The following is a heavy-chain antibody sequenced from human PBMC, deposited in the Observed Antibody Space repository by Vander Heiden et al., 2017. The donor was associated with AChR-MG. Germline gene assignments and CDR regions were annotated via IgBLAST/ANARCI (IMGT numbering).Heavy chain of an antibody. D-gene: IGHD3-16*01. J-gene: IGHJ5*02. Sequence: QVQLVQSGTEVKKPGASVKVSCMASGYSFPNYAIHWVRTAPGQRLEWMGWINAGNGNTKYSQNFQGRVTITRDTSANTAYMELSSLRSEDTAVYYCARDSREYQMLTKTSNWFDPWGQGTLVTVSS. CDR3: ARDSREYQMLTKTSNWFDP. CDR1: GYSFPNYA. V-gene: IGHV1-3*01. CDR2: INAGNGNT.